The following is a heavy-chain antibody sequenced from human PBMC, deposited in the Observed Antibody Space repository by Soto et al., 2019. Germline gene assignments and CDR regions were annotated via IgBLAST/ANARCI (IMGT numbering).Heavy chain of an antibody. V-gene: IGHV6-1*01. Sequence: SQTLSLTCAISGDSVSSNTAAWNWIRSSPSRGLEWLGRTYYRSNWRHDYAVSVKSRITVNPDKSKNHFSLQLNSVTPDDTAVYYCARGVAGSGFGLWGQGTLVTVSS. CDR3: ARGVAGSGFGL. CDR2: TYYRSNWRH. CDR1: GDSVSSNTAA. J-gene: IGHJ4*02. D-gene: IGHD6-19*01.